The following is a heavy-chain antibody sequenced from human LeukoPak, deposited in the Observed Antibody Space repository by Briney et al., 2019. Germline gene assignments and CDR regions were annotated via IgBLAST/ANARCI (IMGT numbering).Heavy chain of an antibody. CDR3: ARVPLLWFGELLSFDY. D-gene: IGHD3-10*01. V-gene: IGHV1-18*01. J-gene: IGHJ4*02. CDR1: GYTFTSYG. Sequence: GASVKVSCKASGYTFTSYGISWVRQAPGQGLEWMRWISAYNGNTNYAQKLQGRVIMTTDTSTSTAYMELRSLRSDDTAVYYCARVPLLWFGELLSFDYWGQGTLVTVSS. CDR2: ISAYNGNT.